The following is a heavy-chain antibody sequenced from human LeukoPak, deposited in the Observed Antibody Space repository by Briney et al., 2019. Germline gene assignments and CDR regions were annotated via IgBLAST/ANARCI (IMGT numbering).Heavy chain of an antibody. J-gene: IGHJ5*02. CDR2: IIPIFGTA. D-gene: IGHD6-19*01. CDR1: GGTFSSSA. V-gene: IGHV1-69*05. Sequence: GASVKVSRKASGGTFSSSAISWVRQAPGQGLEWMGGIIPIFGTANYAQKFQGRVTITTDESTSTAYMELSSLISEDTAVYYCARGGAVAGTEYNWFDPCGQGTLVTVSS. CDR3: ARGGAVAGTEYNWFDP.